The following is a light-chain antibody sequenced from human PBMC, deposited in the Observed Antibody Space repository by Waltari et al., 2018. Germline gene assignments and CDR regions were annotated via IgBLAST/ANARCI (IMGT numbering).Light chain of an antibody. CDR2: EGS. Sequence: SALTQPASVSGSPGQSITISRTGTSSDVGCYNRVSGYQQHPGKATKLMIYEGSKRPSGVSNRFSGSKSGNTASLKSSGLQAEDEADYYCCSYAGSSTGVFGGGTKLTVL. CDR1: SSDVGCYNR. CDR3: CSYAGSSTGV. V-gene: IGLV2-23*01. J-gene: IGLJ2*01.